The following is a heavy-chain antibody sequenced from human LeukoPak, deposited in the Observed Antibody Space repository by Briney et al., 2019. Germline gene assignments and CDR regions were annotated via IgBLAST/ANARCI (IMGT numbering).Heavy chain of an antibody. CDR2: IYYSGST. D-gene: IGHD6-19*01. J-gene: IGHJ4*02. Sequence: PSETLSLTCTVSGGSISSYYWSWIRQPPGKGLEWIGYIYYSGSTNYNPSLKSRVTISVDTSKNQFSLKLSSVTAADTAVYYCAREYRGGRYELMDYWCQATLVIVDS. V-gene: IGHV4-59*01. CDR3: AREYRGGRYELMDY. CDR1: GGSISSYY.